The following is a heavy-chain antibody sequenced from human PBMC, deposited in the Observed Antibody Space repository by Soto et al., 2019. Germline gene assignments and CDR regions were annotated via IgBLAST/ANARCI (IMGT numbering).Heavy chain of an antibody. J-gene: IGHJ4*02. CDR2: IYPGDSDT. V-gene: IGHV5-51*01. CDR1: GYNCTTYW. Sequence: PGESLKISCKGSGYNCTTYWVGWVRQMPGKGLEWMGIIYPGDSDTKYSPSFQGQVTISADKSISTAYLQWSSLKASDTAMYYCARHSCGSTSCYVNYRGQGALVTVSS. CDR3: ARHSCGSTSCYVNY. D-gene: IGHD2-2*01.